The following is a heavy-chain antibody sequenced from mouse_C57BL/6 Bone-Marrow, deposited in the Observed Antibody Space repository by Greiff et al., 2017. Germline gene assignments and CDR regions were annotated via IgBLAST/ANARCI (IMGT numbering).Heavy chain of an antibody. D-gene: IGHD2-2*01. J-gene: IGHJ2*01. CDR1: GYTFTDYY. Sequence: VQRVESGAELVRPGASVKLSCKASGYTFTDYYINWVKQRPGQGLEWIARIYPGSGNTYYNEKFKGKATLTAEKSSSTAYMQLSSLTSEDSAVYFCAREGLRRFDYWGQGTTLTVSS. V-gene: IGHV1-76*01. CDR3: AREGLRRFDY. CDR2: IYPGSGNT.